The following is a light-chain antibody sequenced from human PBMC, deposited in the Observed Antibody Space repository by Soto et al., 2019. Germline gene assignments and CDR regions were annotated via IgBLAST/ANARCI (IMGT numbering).Light chain of an antibody. V-gene: IGKV3-20*01. CDR1: LSVSSSY. CDR2: GAS. CDR3: QQYGSSRSFT. J-gene: IGKJ3*01. Sequence: EIVLTQSPGTLSLSPGERATLSCRASLSVSSSYLAWYQQKPGQAPRLLIYGASSRATGIPDRFSGSGSGTDLTLTISRLEPEDFAVYYCQQYGSSRSFTFGPGTKVDIK.